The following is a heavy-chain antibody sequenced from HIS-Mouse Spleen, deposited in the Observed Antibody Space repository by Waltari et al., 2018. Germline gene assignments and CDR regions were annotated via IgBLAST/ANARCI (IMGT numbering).Heavy chain of an antibody. CDR1: GGYISSGGYY. V-gene: IGHV4-31*03. J-gene: IGHJ6*02. CDR2: IYYSGST. D-gene: IGHD5-18*01. Sequence: QVQLQESGPGLVKPSQTLSLTCTVPGGYISSGGYYWSWIRQHPGKGLEWIGYIYYSGSTYYNPSLKSRVTISVDTSKNQFSLKLSSVTAADTAVYYCARDWRGTPGYSYDYGMDVWGQGTTVTVSS. CDR3: ARDWRGTPGYSYDYGMDV.